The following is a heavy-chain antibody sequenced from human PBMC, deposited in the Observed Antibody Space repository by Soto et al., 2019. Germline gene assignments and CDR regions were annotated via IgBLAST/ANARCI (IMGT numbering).Heavy chain of an antibody. V-gene: IGHV5-10-1*01. CDR1: GYSFTSYW. J-gene: IGHJ4*02. D-gene: IGHD2-2*01. Sequence: GESLKISCKGSGYSFTSYWISWVRQMPGKGLEWIGRIDPSDSYTNYSPSFQGHVTISADKSISTAYLQWSSLKASDTAMYYCARDRTYCSSTSCYEFDYWGQETLVTVSS. CDR2: IDPSDSYT. CDR3: ARDRTYCSSTSCYEFDY.